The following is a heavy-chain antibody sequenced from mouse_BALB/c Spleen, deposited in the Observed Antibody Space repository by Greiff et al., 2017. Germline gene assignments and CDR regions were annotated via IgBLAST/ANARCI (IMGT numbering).Heavy chain of an antibody. CDR3: ARDLGYSWCAY. CDR2: INSNGGST. V-gene: IGHV5-6-3*01. D-gene: IGHD2-3*01. CDR1: GVTGSRDG. J-gene: IGHJ3*01. Sequence: EVHLVESGGGLVQPGGSLKLCCAATGVTGSRDGMSGVRQTTDKRMEWVATINSNGGSTYYPDSVKGRFTISRDNAKNTLYLQMSSLKSEDTAMYYCARDLGYSWCAYWGQGTLVTVSA.